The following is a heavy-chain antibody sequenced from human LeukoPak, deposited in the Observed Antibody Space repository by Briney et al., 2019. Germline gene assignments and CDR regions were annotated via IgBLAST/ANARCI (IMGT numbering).Heavy chain of an antibody. CDR2: IKQDGSEK. Sequence: PGGSRRLSCAASGFTFSRYWMSWVGQAPGKVLEGVANIKQDGSEKYYVDSVKGRFTISRDNAKHSLYLQMNSLRAEDTAVYYCASRRGSYSDDYWGQGTLVTVSS. CDR1: GFTFSRYW. V-gene: IGHV3-7*01. CDR3: ASRRGSYSDDY. D-gene: IGHD1-26*01. J-gene: IGHJ4*02.